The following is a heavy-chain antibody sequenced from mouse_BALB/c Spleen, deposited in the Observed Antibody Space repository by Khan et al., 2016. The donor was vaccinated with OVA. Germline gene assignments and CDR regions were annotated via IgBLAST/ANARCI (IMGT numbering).Heavy chain of an antibody. J-gene: IGHJ3*01. CDR2: INPTTDYT. D-gene: IGHD2-1*01. Sequence: VQLQQSGAELAKPGASVKMSCKASGYAFTTYWVHWIKQRPGQGLEWIGYINPTTDYTEYNQKFKDKATLTTDKSSSTAYMQLSSLTSDDSAVCYCTRRGIYGIFAYWGQGTLVTVSA. CDR3: TRRGIYGIFAY. CDR1: GYAFTTYW. V-gene: IGHV1-7*01.